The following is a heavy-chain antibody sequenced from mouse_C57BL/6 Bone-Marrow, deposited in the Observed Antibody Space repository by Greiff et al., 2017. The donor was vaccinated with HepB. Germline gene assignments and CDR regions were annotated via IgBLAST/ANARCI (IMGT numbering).Heavy chain of an antibody. V-gene: IGHV5-6*01. CDR1: GFTFSSYG. D-gene: IGHD1-1*01. CDR3: ARHDDYYGSSEGYFDV. Sequence: EVKLMESGGDLVKPGGSLKLSCAASGFTFSSYGMSWVRQTPDKRLEWVATISSGGSYTYYPDSVKGRFTISRDNAKNTLYLQMSSLKSEDTAMYYCARHDDYYGSSEGYFDVWGTGTTVTVSS. CDR2: ISSGGSYT. J-gene: IGHJ1*03.